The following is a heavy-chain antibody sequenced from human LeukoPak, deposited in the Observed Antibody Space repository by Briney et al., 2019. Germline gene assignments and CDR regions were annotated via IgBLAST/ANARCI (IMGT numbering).Heavy chain of an antibody. D-gene: IGHD3-22*01. Sequence: GGSLRLSCAASGFTFSNYGMHWVRQAPGKGLEWVAVISYDGSNKYYADSVKGRFTISRDNSKNTLYLQMNSLRAEDTAVYYCARDHYDSSGYPNLRFDYWGQGTLVTVSS. V-gene: IGHV3-30*19. CDR1: GFTFSNYG. CDR3: ARDHYDSSGYPNLRFDY. J-gene: IGHJ4*02. CDR2: ISYDGSNK.